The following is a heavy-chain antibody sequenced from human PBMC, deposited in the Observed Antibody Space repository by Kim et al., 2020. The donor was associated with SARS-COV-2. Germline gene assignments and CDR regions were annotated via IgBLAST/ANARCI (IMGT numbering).Heavy chain of an antibody. V-gene: IGHV1-18*04. Sequence: ASVKVSCKASGYTFTSYGISWVRQAPGQGLEWMGWISAYNGNTNYAQKLQGRVTMTTDTSTSTAYMELRSLRSDDTAVYYCARQEMALLWFGEPTYSNNWFDPWGQGTLVTVSS. CDR2: ISAYNGNT. CDR3: ARQEMALLWFGEPTYSNNWFDP. J-gene: IGHJ5*02. CDR1: GYTFTSYG. D-gene: IGHD3-10*01.